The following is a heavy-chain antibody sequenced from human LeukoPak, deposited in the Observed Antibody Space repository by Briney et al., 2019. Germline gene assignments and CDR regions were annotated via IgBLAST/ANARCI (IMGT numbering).Heavy chain of an antibody. CDR2: ISSSSSYI. D-gene: IGHD3-9*01. Sequence: GGSLRLPCAASGFTFSSYSMNWVRQAPGKGLEWVSSISSSSSYIYYADSVKGRFTISRDNAKNSLYLQMNSLRAEDTAVYYCARGYYDILTGYYFEYFQHWGQGTLVTVSS. CDR3: ARGYYDILTGYYFEYFQH. V-gene: IGHV3-21*01. J-gene: IGHJ1*01. CDR1: GFTFSSYS.